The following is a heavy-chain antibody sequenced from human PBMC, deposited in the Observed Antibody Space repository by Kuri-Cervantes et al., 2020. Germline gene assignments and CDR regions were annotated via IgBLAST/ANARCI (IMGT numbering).Heavy chain of an antibody. Sequence: GESLKISCAVSGFTFNTAWMSWVRQAPGKGLEWVSHISGDRSIIYYADSVRGRFTVSRDNAENSLYLQMNSLRAEDTAVYYCARDLPGITAWGQGTLVTVSS. D-gene: IGHD3-10*01. J-gene: IGHJ5*02. CDR2: ISGDRSII. CDR1: GFTFNTAW. V-gene: IGHV3-48*01. CDR3: ARDLPGITA.